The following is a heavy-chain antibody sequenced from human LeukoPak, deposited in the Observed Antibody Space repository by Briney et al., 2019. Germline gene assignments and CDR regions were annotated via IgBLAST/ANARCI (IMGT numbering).Heavy chain of an antibody. CDR1: GGSISSYY. D-gene: IGHD5-24*01. J-gene: IGHJ4*02. Sequence: PSETLSLTCTVSGGSISSYYWSWIRQPPGKGLEWIGYIYYSGSTNYNPSLKSRVTVSVDTSKNQFSLKLSSVTAADAAVYYCARVSRWLPDYWGQGTLVTVSS. CDR3: ARVSRWLPDY. V-gene: IGHV4-59*01. CDR2: IYYSGST.